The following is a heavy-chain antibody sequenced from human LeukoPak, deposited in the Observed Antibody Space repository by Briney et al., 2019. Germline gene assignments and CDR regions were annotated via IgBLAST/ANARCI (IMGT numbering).Heavy chain of an antibody. V-gene: IGHV7-4-1*02. CDR3: ARGERYSSSWSNTRRFDY. Sequence: GASVKVSCKASGYAFTSYAMNWVRQAPGQGLEWMGWINTNTGNPTYAQGFTGRFVFSLDTSVSTAYLQISSLKAEDTAVYYCARGERYSSSWSNTRRFDYWGQGTLVTVSS. CDR2: INTNTGNP. J-gene: IGHJ4*02. D-gene: IGHD6-13*01. CDR1: GYAFTSYA.